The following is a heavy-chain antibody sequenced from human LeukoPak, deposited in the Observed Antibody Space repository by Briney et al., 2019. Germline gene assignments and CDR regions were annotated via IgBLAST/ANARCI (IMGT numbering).Heavy chain of an antibody. CDR2: IYYSGST. J-gene: IGHJ6*02. D-gene: IGHD1-26*01. V-gene: IGHV4-61*08. CDR3: ARGSGSYYYGMDV. Sequence: KTSETLSLTCTVSGGSISSGDYYWSWIRQPPGKGLEWIGYIYYSGSTNYNPSLKSRVTISVDTSKNQFSLRLSSVTAADTAVYYCARGSGSYYYGMDVWGQGTTVTVSS. CDR1: GGSISSGDYY.